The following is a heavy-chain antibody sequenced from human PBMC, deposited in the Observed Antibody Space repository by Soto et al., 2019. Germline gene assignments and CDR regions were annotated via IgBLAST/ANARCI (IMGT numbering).Heavy chain of an antibody. CDR3: AREGAGQLTYYYYGMDV. Sequence: SVKVSCKASGYTFTSYDINWVRQATGQGLEWMGWINPNSGGTNYAQKFQGRVTMTRDTSISTAYMELSRLRSDDTAVYYCAREGAGQLTYYYYGMDVWGQGTTVTVSS. CDR1: GYTFTSYD. J-gene: IGHJ6*02. CDR2: INPNSGGT. D-gene: IGHD2-2*01. V-gene: IGHV1-2*02.